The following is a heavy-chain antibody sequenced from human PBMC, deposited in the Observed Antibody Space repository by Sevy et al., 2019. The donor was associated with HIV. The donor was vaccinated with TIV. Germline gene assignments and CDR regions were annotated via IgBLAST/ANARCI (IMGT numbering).Heavy chain of an antibody. V-gene: IGHV3-30*04. Sequence: GESLKISCAASGFTFSSYAMHWVRQAPGKVLEWVAVISYDGSNKYYADSVKGRFTISRDNSKNTLYLQMNSLRAEDTAVYYCAREDGRKRFDYWGQGTLFTVSS. D-gene: IGHD1-1*01. CDR3: AREDGRKRFDY. CDR2: ISYDGSNK. J-gene: IGHJ4*02. CDR1: GFTFSSYA.